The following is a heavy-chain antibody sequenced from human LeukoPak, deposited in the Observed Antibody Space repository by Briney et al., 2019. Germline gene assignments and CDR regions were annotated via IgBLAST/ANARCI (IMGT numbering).Heavy chain of an antibody. Sequence: PSETLSLICTVSGGSVSSGSYYWSWIRQPPGKGLEWIGYIYYSGSTNYNPFLKSRVTISVDTSKNQFSLKLSSVTAADTVVYYCARVTNDVFDYWGQGTLVTVSS. CDR2: IYYSGST. CDR3: ARVTNDVFDY. J-gene: IGHJ4*02. V-gene: IGHV4-61*01. D-gene: IGHD1-1*01. CDR1: GGSVSSGSYY.